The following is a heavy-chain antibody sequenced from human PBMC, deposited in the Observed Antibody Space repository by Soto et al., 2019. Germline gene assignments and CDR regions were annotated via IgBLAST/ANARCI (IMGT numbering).Heavy chain of an antibody. V-gene: IGHV1-69*01. CDR3: ARDPGYSYGSRPYYYYGMDV. Sequence: QVQLVQSGAEVKKPGSSVKVSCKASGGTFSSYAISWVRQAPEQGLEWMGGIIPIFGTANYAQKFQGRVTITADESTSTAYMELSSLRSEDTAVYYCARDPGYSYGSRPYYYYGMDVWGQGTTVTVSS. D-gene: IGHD5-18*01. CDR1: GGTFSSYA. CDR2: IIPIFGTA. J-gene: IGHJ6*02.